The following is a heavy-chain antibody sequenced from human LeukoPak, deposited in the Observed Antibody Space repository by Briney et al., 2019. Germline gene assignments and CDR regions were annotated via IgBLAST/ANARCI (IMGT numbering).Heavy chain of an antibody. CDR1: GFTLGNYW. Sequence: GGSLRLSCAASGFTLGNYWMHWVRQAPGKGLVWVSRGDGDGSHSTYANSVKGRFTISRDNAKNTLYLQMNRLTGEDTAVYYCAYSDHFDTWGQGTLVTVSS. CDR3: AYSDHFDT. D-gene: IGHD4-17*01. J-gene: IGHJ4*02. CDR2: GDGDGSHS. V-gene: IGHV3-74*03.